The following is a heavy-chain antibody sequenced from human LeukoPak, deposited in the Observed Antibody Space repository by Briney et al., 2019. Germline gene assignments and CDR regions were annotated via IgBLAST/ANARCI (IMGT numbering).Heavy chain of an antibody. Sequence: TGGSLRLSCAASGFTFDDHAMSWVRQAPGKGLEWVSAISNRGDTGSYADSVKGRFTMSRDNSKNTLSLQMNSLRADDTAVYYCAKDFFSGYGSYSYGAFDYWGQGILVTVSS. V-gene: IGHV3-23*01. CDR3: AKDFFSGYGSYSYGAFDY. CDR2: ISNRGDTG. CDR1: GFTFDDHA. J-gene: IGHJ4*02. D-gene: IGHD5-18*01.